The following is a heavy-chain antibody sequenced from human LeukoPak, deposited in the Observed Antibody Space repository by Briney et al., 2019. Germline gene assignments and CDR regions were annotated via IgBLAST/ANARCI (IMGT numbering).Heavy chain of an antibody. Sequence: RSGGSLRLSCAASGFTFSSYSMNWVRQAPGKGLEWVSSISSSSSYIYYADSVKGRFTISRDNAKNSLYLQMNSLRAEDMALYYCAKGDCSSTSCYFREPWGQGTLVTVSS. CDR3: AKGDCSSTSCYFREP. CDR2: ISSSSSYI. D-gene: IGHD2-2*01. CDR1: GFTFSSYS. V-gene: IGHV3-21*04. J-gene: IGHJ5*02.